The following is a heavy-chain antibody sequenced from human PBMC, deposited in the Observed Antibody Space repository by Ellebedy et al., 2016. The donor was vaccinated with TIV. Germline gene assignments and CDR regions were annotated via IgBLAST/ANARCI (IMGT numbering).Heavy chain of an antibody. Sequence: ASVKVSCXASGYTFTSYGISWVRQAPGQGLEWMGWISAYNGNTNHAQKLQGRVTMTTGTSTSTAYMELRSLRSDDTAVYYCARVWGLWFGGLYAFDIWGQGTMVTVSS. D-gene: IGHD3-10*01. CDR3: ARVWGLWFGGLYAFDI. CDR1: GYTFTSYG. J-gene: IGHJ3*02. CDR2: ISAYNGNT. V-gene: IGHV1-18*01.